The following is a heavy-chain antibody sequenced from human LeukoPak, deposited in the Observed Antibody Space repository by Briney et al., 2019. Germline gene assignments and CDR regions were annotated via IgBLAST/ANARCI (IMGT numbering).Heavy chain of an antibody. CDR3: ARGSRRVMVYAIRMVYWFDP. CDR1: GGSFSGYY. CDR2: INHSGST. V-gene: IGHV4-34*01. Sequence: SETLSLTCAVYGGSFSGYYWSWIRQPPGKGLEWIGDINHSGSTNYNPSLKSRVTISVDTSKNQFSLKLSSVTAADTAVYYCARGSRRVMVYAIRMVYWFDPWGQGTLVTVSS. D-gene: IGHD2-8*01. J-gene: IGHJ5*02.